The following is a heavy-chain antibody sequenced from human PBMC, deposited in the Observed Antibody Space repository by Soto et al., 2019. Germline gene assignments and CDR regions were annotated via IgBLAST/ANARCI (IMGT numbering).Heavy chain of an antibody. J-gene: IGHJ4*02. D-gene: IGHD6-6*01. Sequence: LSLTCTVSGGSISSGGYYWSWIRQHPGKGLEWIGCVYYNGRTYYNPSLKSRITISVDTSKKHFSLKLSSVTAADTAVYYCASTKDYSSSLDYWGQGILVTVSS. CDR1: GGSISSGGYY. CDR2: VYYNGRT. CDR3: ASTKDYSSSLDY. V-gene: IGHV4-31*03.